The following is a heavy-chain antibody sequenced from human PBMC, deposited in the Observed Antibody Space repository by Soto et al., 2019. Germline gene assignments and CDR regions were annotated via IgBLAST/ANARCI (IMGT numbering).Heavy chain of an antibody. Sequence: GGSLRLSCAASGFTFSSYAMSWVRQAPGKGLEWVSAISGSGGSTYYADSVKGRFTISRDNSKNTLYLQMNSLRAEDTAVYYCAKEGFYDYGDYVGVSTYYYGMDVWGQGTTVTVSS. D-gene: IGHD4-17*01. CDR1: GFTFSSYA. J-gene: IGHJ6*02. V-gene: IGHV3-23*01. CDR3: AKEGFYDYGDYVGVSTYYYGMDV. CDR2: ISGSGGST.